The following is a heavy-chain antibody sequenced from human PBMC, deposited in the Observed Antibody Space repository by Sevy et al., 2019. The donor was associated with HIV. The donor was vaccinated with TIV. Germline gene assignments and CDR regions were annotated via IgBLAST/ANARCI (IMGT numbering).Heavy chain of an antibody. CDR2: ISGSGGTT. J-gene: IGHJ4*02. CDR1: GFIFSNYA. V-gene: IGHV3-23*01. D-gene: IGHD2-2*01. Sequence: GGSLRLSCATSGFIFSNYAMSWVRQAPGKGLEWVSDISGSGGTTYYADAVRGRFTISRDNSKNTLYLQMDSLRAEETAVYYRAKLQSGDCSRTSCRDYYFDSWGQGTLVTVSS. CDR3: AKLQSGDCSRTSCRDYYFDS.